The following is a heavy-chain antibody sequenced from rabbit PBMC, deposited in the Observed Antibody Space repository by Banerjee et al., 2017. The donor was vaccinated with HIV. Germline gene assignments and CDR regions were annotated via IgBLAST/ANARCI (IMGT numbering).Heavy chain of an antibody. D-gene: IGHD6-1*01. Sequence: QLKESGGGLVQPGGSLKLSCKASGFDFSSYYMSWVRQAPGKGLEWIGYIDPVFGSTYHAGWVNGRFAISSHNAQNTLYLQLNSLTAADTATYFCARDVDYDYVALDLWGPGTLVTVS. CDR2: IDPVFGST. V-gene: IGHV1S7*01. CDR1: GFDFSSYY. CDR3: ARDVDYDYVALDL. J-gene: IGHJ4*01.